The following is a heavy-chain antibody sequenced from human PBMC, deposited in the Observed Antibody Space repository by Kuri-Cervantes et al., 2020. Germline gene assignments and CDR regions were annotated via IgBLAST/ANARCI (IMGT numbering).Heavy chain of an antibody. V-gene: IGHV3-30*07. CDR2: ISYDGSNK. CDR1: GFTFSSYA. J-gene: IGHJ6*03. Sequence: GGSLRLSCAASGFTFSSYAMHWVRQAPGKGLEWVAVISYDGSNKYYADSVKGRFTISRDNAKNTLYLHMKSLRAEDTAVYYCARDPSNYGYYYYYMDVWGKGTTVTVSS. CDR3: ARDPSNYGYYYYYMDV. D-gene: IGHD4-11*01.